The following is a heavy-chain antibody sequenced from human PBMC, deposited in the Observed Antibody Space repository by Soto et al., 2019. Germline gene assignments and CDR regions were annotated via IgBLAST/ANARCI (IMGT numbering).Heavy chain of an antibody. CDR3: VREKRYCSGGSCYSDGMDV. Sequence: SETLSLTCTVSGGSISTYHWSWIRQPPGKGLEWIGYIYYSGSTNYNPSLKSRVTISVDTSKNQVSLKLSSVTAADTAMYYCVREKRYCSGGSCYSDGMDVWGQGTTVTVSS. D-gene: IGHD2-15*01. CDR1: GGSISTYH. V-gene: IGHV4-59*13. CDR2: IYYSGST. J-gene: IGHJ6*02.